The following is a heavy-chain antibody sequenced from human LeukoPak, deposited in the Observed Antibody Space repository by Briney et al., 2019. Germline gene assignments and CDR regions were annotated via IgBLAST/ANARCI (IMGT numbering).Heavy chain of an antibody. J-gene: IGHJ4*02. CDR1: GGSISSSSYY. Sequence: PSETLSLTCTVSGGSISSSSYYWGWIRQPPGKGLEWIGSIYYSGSTYYNPSLKSRVTISVDTSKNQFSLKLSSVTAADTAVYYCARHLSLELGGYYFDYWGQGTLVTVSS. CDR3: ARHLSLELGGYYFDY. V-gene: IGHV4-39*01. CDR2: IYYSGST. D-gene: IGHD1-7*01.